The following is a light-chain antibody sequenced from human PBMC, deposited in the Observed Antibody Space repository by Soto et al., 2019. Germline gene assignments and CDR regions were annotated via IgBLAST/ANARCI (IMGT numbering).Light chain of an antibody. J-gene: IGLJ1*01. CDR3: QSYDNSLTGYV. CDR1: SSNVGAGYD. V-gene: IGLV1-40*01. CDR2: SNN. Sequence: QSVLTQPPSEAGAPGQRVTISCTGTSSNVGAGYDVHWYQHLPGTAPKLLIYSNNNRPSGVPDRFSASKSGASASLAITRLQAEDEADYYCQSYDNSLTGYVFGTGTKVTAL.